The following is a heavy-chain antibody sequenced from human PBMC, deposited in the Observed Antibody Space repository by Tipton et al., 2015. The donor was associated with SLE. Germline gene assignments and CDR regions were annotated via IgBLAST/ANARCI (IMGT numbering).Heavy chain of an antibody. CDR2: IYHSGST. CDR3: ARHDYDSNGYYQHYFDY. D-gene: IGHD3-22*01. V-gene: IGHV4-38-2*01. J-gene: IGHJ4*02. CDR1: GYSISSGYY. Sequence: LSLTCAVSGYSISSGYYWGWIRQPPGKGLEWIGSIYHSGSTYYHPSLKSRVTISVDTSKNLFSLRLTSVTAADTAVYYCARHDYDSNGYYQHYFDYWGQGTLVTVSS.